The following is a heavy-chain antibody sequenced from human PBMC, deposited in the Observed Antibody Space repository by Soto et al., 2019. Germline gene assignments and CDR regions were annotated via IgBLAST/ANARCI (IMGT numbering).Heavy chain of an antibody. J-gene: IGHJ4*02. D-gene: IGHD1-7*01. V-gene: IGHV1-18*01. CDR1: GYTFNIYG. Sequence: QVQLVQSEAEVKKPGASVKVSCKASGYTFNIYGISWVRQAPGQGLEWMGWISPYNDNKKYAQNHQGRVTMTTDTSTSTAYMDLRSLRSDDTAVYYCARELSALGTIDFWGQGTLVTVSS. CDR2: ISPYNDNK. CDR3: ARELSALGTIDF.